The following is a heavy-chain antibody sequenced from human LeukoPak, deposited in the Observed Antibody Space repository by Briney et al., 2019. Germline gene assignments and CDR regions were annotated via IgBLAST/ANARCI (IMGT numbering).Heavy chain of an antibody. Sequence: ASVKVSCKTSGYTFTGYYTHWVRQAPGQGLEWMGWINPNSGDTNYAQKFQGRVTMTRDTSISTAYMELSRLRSDDTAVYYCAKDGGRGFNYGLYYFDHWGQGTLVTVSS. V-gene: IGHV1-2*02. CDR2: INPNSGDT. CDR1: GYTFTGYY. J-gene: IGHJ4*02. CDR3: AKDGGRGFNYGLYYFDH. D-gene: IGHD5-18*01.